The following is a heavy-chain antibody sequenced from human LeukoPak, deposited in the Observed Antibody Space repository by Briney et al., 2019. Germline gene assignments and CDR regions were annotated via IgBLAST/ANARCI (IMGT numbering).Heavy chain of an antibody. CDR3: ARDYMTFVVVPAAGGSDY. V-gene: IGHV1-18*04. Sequence: TTGESLKISCKGSGYSFTSYWIGWVRQAPGQGLEWMGWISAYNGNTNYAQKLQGRVTMTTDTSTSTAYMELRSLRSDDTAVYYCARDYMTFVVVPAAGGSDYWGQGTLVTVSS. CDR2: ISAYNGNT. J-gene: IGHJ4*02. CDR1: GYSFTSYW. D-gene: IGHD2-2*01.